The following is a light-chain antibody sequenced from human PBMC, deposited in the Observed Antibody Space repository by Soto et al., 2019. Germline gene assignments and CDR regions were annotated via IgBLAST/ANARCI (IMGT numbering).Light chain of an antibody. V-gene: IGLV4-69*01. CDR1: SGHSSYA. CDR2: VNSDGSH. Sequence: QSVLTQSPSASASLGASVKLTCTLSSGHSSYAIAWHQQQPEKGPRYLMQVNSDGSHSKGGGIPDRFSGSSSGAERYLIISSLQSEDEADYYCQTWGTGIQVFGGGTKLTVL. CDR3: QTWGTGIQV. J-gene: IGLJ2*01.